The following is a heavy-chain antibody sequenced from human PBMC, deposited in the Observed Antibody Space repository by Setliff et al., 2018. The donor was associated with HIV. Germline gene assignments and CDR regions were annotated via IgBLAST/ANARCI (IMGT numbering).Heavy chain of an antibody. D-gene: IGHD3-10*01. CDR1: GYPFTSYG. CDR2: ISPYNGNT. V-gene: IGHV1-18*01. CDR3: AREYRATLNFRVAFDI. J-gene: IGHJ3*02. Sequence: AASVKVSCKASGYPFTSYGISWVRQAPGQGLEWMGWISPYNGNTEYERKVQGRVAMTTDTSTSTAYMEQRSLRSDDTAVYFCAREYRATLNFRVAFDIWGQGTMVTVS.